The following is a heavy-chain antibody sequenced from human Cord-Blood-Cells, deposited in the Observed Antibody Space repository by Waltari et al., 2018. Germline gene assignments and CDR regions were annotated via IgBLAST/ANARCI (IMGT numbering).Heavy chain of an antibody. V-gene: IGHV4-4*07. D-gene: IGHD3-10*01. CDR1: GGSISSYY. Sequence: QVQLQESGPGLVKPSETLSLTCTVSGGSISSYYWSWIRQPAGKGLEWIGRIYTSGSTHYNPSLKRRVTMSVDTSKNQFSLKLSSVTAADTAVYYCARGPYYGSGSASYYYYYMDVWGKGTTVTVSS. CDR2: IYTSGST. CDR3: ARGPYYGSGSASYYYYYMDV. J-gene: IGHJ6*03.